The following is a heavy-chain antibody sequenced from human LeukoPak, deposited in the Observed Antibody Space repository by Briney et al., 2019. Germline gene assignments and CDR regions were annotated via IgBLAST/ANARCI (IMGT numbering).Heavy chain of an antibody. V-gene: IGHV3-21*01. Sequence: GGSLRLSCAASGFTFSSYAMSWVRQAPGKGLEWVSSISTSSTYIYYADSMKGRFTVSRDNAKKSLYLQMSSLRAEDTAVYYCARAKTSGSYLYDYWGQGTLVTVSS. D-gene: IGHD1-26*01. CDR3: ARAKTSGSYLYDY. J-gene: IGHJ4*02. CDR2: ISTSSTYI. CDR1: GFTFSSYA.